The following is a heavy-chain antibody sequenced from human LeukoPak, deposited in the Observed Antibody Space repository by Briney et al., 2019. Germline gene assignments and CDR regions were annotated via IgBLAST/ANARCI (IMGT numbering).Heavy chain of an antibody. Sequence: PGGSLRLSCAASGFTVSRNYMSWVRQAPGKGLEWISALYSGGSTYYADSVKGRFTISRDNSKNTLYLQMNSLRAEDTAVYYCASLPLYSYGSGTYYEWGQGTLVTVSS. CDR1: GFTVSRNY. V-gene: IGHV3-66*01. J-gene: IGHJ4*02. CDR3: ASLPLYSYGSGTYYE. CDR2: LYSGGST. D-gene: IGHD3-10*01.